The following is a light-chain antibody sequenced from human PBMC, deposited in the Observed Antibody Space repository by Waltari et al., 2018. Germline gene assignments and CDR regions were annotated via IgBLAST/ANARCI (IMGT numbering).Light chain of an antibody. CDR1: SSDVCGYKY. CDR2: DVS. Sequence: QSALPQPASVSGSPGQSLTISCTGTSSDVCGYKYVPWYQQHPGKAPKLMIYDVSNRPSGVSNRFSGSKSGNTASLTISGLQAEDEADYYCSSYTTSNTLVFGTGTNVIVL. CDR3: SSYTTSNTLV. J-gene: IGLJ1*01. V-gene: IGLV2-14*03.